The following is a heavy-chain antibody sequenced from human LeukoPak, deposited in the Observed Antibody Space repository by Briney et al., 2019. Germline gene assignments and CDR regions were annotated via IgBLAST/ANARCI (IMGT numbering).Heavy chain of an antibody. D-gene: IGHD3-22*01. CDR1: GGSISSSSYY. CDR3: ARQTYYYDSSGYFFAPGAFDI. V-gene: IGHV4-39*01. CDR2: IYYSGST. J-gene: IGHJ3*02. Sequence: SETLSLTCTVPGGSISSSSYYWGWIRQPPGKGLEWIGSIYYSGSTYYNPSLKSRVTISVDTSKNQFSLKLSSVTAADTAVYYCARQTYYYDSSGYFFAPGAFDIWGQGTMVTVSS.